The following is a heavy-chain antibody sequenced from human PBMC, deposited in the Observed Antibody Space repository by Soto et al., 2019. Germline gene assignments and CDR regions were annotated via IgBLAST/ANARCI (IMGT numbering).Heavy chain of an antibody. Sequence: QVELVQSGAEEKNPGASVKVSCKASGYTFTSYAMHWVRQAPGQRLEWMGRSNAGNSNTKYSQKFQGRVTITRDTYASTAYIEPSSMSTQETAVNYCARDASYYGMAVWGPGTTVTVS. V-gene: IGHV1-3*05. J-gene: IGHJ6*02. CDR3: ARDASYYGMAV. D-gene: IGHD3-10*01. CDR1: GYTFTSYA. CDR2: SNAGNSNT.